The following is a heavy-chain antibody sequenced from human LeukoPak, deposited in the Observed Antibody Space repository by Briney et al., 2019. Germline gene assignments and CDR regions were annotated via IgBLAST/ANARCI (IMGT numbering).Heavy chain of an antibody. J-gene: IGHJ4*02. CDR1: GFTFDDYG. CDR3: ATTIVVVPATNKGVDY. D-gene: IGHD2-2*01. CDR2: INWNGGST. Sequence: GGSLRLSCAASGFTFDDYGMSWVRQAPGMGLEWVSGINWNGGSTGYADSVKGRFTISRDNAKNSLYLQMNSLRAEDTALYYCATTIVVVPATNKGVDYWGQGTLVTVSS. V-gene: IGHV3-20*04.